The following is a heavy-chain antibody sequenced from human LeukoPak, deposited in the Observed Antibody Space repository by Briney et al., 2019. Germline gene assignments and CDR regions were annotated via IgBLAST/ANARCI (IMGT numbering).Heavy chain of an antibody. J-gene: IGHJ6*03. D-gene: IGHD2-2*01. CDR2: INPNSGGT. CDR3: ARGMGYCSSTSCYAQARYYYYMDV. Sequence: ASVKVSCKASGHTFTGYYMHWVRQAPGQGLEWMGWINPNSGGTNYAQKFQGRVTMTRDTSISTAYMELSRLRSDDTAVYYCARGMGYCSSTSCYAQARYYYYMDVWGQGTTVTISS. V-gene: IGHV1-2*02. CDR1: GHTFTGYY.